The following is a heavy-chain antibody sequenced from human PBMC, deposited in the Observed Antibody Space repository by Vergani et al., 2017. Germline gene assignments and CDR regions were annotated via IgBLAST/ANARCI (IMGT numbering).Heavy chain of an antibody. CDR2: IYTSGST. V-gene: IGHV4-61*02. D-gene: IGHD3-22*01. Sequence: QVQLQESGPGLVKPSQTLSLTCTVSGGSISSGSYYWSWIRQPAGKGLEWIGRIYTSGSTNYNPSLKSRVTMSVDTSKNQFSLKLSSVTAADTAVYYCAREGFYDSSGSIDYWGQGTLVTVSS. J-gene: IGHJ4*02. CDR1: GGSISSGSYY. CDR3: AREGFYDSSGSIDY.